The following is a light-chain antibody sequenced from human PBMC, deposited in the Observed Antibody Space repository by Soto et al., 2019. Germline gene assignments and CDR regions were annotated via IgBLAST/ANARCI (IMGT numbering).Light chain of an antibody. Sequence: EVLLTQSPGTLSLSPGERVTLSCRASQSLSSRYFAWYQQRAGRAPRLLISGASTRATGIPDRFSGSGSGTDFTLTISRLEPEDFAVYYCQQYGISPLTFGGGTKVEIK. CDR1: QSLSSRY. CDR2: GAS. J-gene: IGKJ4*01. CDR3: QQYGISPLT. V-gene: IGKV3-20*01.